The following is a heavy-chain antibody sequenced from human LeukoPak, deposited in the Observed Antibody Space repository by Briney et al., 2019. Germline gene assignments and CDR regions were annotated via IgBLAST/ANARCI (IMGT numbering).Heavy chain of an antibody. J-gene: IGHJ5*02. V-gene: IGHV3-7*05. CDR1: GFTFSSSW. D-gene: IGHD6-13*01. Sequence: GGSLRLSCAASGFTFSSSWMSWVRQAPGKGLEWVANIKVDGSEKYYVDSVKGQFTISRDNAKNSLYLQMNSLRAEDTAVYYCARAYSSPNWFDPWGQGTLVTVSS. CDR2: IKVDGSEK. CDR3: ARAYSSPNWFDP.